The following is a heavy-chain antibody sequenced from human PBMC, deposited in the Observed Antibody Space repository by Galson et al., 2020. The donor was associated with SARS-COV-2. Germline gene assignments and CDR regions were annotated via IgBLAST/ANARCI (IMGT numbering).Heavy chain of an antibody. J-gene: IGHJ4*02. CDR2: IIPIFGTA. Sequence: SVKVSCKASGGTFSSYAISWVRQAPGQGLEWMGGIIPIFGTANYAQKFQGRVTITADKSTSTAYMELSSLRSEDTAVYYCARGKEWLVHSYYFDYWGQGTLVTVSS. CDR1: GGTFSSYA. V-gene: IGHV1-69*06. CDR3: ARGKEWLVHSYYFDY. D-gene: IGHD6-19*01.